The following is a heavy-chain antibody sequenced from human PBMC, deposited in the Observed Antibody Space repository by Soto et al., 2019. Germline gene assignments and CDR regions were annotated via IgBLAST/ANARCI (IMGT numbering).Heavy chain of an antibody. CDR2: IYYSGST. CDR3: ARQGYSSSWYLLGYYYGMDV. Sequence: QLQLQESGPGLVKPSETLSLTCTVSGGSISSSSYYWGWIRQPPGKGLEWIGSIYYSGSTYYNPSLKSRVTISVDTSKNQFSLTLSSVTAADTAVYYCARQGYSSSWYLLGYYYGMDVWGQGTTVTVSS. D-gene: IGHD6-13*01. CDR1: GGSISSSSYY. V-gene: IGHV4-39*01. J-gene: IGHJ6*02.